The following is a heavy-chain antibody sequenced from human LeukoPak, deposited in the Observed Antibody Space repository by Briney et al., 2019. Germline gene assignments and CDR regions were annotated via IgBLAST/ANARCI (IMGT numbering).Heavy chain of an antibody. CDR3: AKLQSDGLRTYYGMDV. CDR1: GFTFSSYA. V-gene: IGHV3-23*01. J-gene: IGHJ6*02. D-gene: IGHD4-17*01. CDR2: STGSGGTT. Sequence: GGSLRLSCAASGFTFSSYAMSWVRQAPGKGLEWVSASTGSGGTTYYADSVMGRFTISRDNSKNTLYLQMNSLRAEDTAVYYCAKLQSDGLRTYYGMDVWGQGTTVTVSS.